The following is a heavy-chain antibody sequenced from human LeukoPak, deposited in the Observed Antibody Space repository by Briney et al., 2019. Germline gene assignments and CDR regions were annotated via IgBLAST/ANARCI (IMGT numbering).Heavy chain of an antibody. CDR3: ARAVYGGFLDY. CDR1: GYTFTGYN. D-gene: IGHD4-23*01. V-gene: IGHV1-2*02. CDR2: ITPNSGGT. Sequence: ASVKVSCKASGYTFTGYNMHWVRQAPGQGLEWMGWITPNSGGTNSAQKFQDMVTMTRDTSISTAYMELSTLTSDDTAVYYCARAVYGGFLDYWGQGTLVTVSS. J-gene: IGHJ4*02.